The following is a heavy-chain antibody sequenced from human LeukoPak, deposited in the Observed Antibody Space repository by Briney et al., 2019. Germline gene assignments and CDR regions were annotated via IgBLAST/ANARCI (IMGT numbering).Heavy chain of an antibody. Sequence: TLSLTFTFPGGPISSGDYYWTWIRQHPGKGLEWIGYIYDRETTYYNPSLQSRITMSLDTSKNQFSVKRMTVTAPNTAVYYCARGASRHGNWFDPWGQGTLVTVSS. CDR3: ARGASRHGNWFDP. J-gene: IGHJ5*02. CDR2: IYDRETT. CDR1: GGPISSGDYY. V-gene: IGHV4-31*03.